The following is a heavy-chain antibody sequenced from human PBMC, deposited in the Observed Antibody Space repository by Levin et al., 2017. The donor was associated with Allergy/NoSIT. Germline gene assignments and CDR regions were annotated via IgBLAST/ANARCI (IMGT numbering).Heavy chain of an antibody. CDR2: IYYSGST. J-gene: IGHJ4*02. D-gene: IGHD5-12*01. V-gene: IGHV4-31*03. Sequence: SQTLSLTCTVSGGSISSGGYYWSWIRQHPGKGLEWIGHIYYSGSTYYNPSLKSRVTLSIDTSKNQFSLNLTSVTAADTAVYYCARIIVATIDLDNWGQGTLVTVSS. CDR3: ARIIVATIDLDN. CDR1: GGSISSGGYY.